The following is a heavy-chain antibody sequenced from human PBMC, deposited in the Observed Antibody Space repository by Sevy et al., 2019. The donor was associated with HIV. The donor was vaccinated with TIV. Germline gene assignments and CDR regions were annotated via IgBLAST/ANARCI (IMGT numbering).Heavy chain of an antibody. CDR3: AKGYCSGGSCYSAY. V-gene: IGHV3-23*01. CDR1: GFTFSSYA. D-gene: IGHD2-15*01. Sequence: GGSLRLSCAASGFTFSSYAMSWVRQAPGKGLEWVSAISGSGGSTYYADSVKGRFTISRDNSKNTLYLQMNSLRAEDTAVYYCAKGYCSGGSCYSAYWGQGTLFTVSS. J-gene: IGHJ4*02. CDR2: ISGSGGST.